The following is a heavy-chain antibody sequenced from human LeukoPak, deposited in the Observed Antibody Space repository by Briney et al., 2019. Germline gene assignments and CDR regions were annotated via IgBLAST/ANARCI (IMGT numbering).Heavy chain of an antibody. CDR1: TFSLNGYA. J-gene: IGHJ4*02. CDR3: AKSREYFDVLSAFDS. D-gene: IGHD3-3*01. V-gene: IGHV3-23*01. Sequence: AGGSLRLSCAASTFSLNGYAMIWVRQAPGKGLEWVATVDGGASRTYYADSVRGRFTISRDTSDNTLYLQMNNLRAADTAVYYCAKSREYFDVLSAFDSWGQGALVTVSS. CDR2: VDGGASRT.